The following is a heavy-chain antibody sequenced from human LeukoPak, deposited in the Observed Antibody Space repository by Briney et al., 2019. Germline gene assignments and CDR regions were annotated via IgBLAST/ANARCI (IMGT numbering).Heavy chain of an antibody. Sequence: GGSESLLYTPSRLLFRVYSMNWVRHATGGGLEWISYIGISSGDTKYADSVRGRFTISADNARNSLYLQMNSLRVEDTAVYYCARDHNYAFDNWGQGTLVSVSS. CDR1: RLLFRVYS. V-gene: IGHV3-21*05. J-gene: IGHJ4*02. D-gene: IGHD1-1*01. CDR2: IGISSGDT. CDR3: ARDHNYAFDN.